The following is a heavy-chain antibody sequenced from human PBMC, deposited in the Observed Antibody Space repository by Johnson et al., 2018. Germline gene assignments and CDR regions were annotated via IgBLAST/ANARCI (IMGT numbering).Heavy chain of an antibody. V-gene: IGHV4-59*01. J-gene: IGHJ1*01. CDR2: IYYSGST. D-gene: IGHD4-11*01. CDR1: GGSISSYY. Sequence: QVQLQESGPGLVKPSETLSLTCTVSGGSISSYYWSWIRQPPGKGLEWIGYIYYSGSTTYNPSLKSRVTISVDTSKNQFSLKLSSVTAADTAVYYWAKGGTVTTWNFQHWGQGTLVTVSS. CDR3: AKGGTVTTWNFQH.